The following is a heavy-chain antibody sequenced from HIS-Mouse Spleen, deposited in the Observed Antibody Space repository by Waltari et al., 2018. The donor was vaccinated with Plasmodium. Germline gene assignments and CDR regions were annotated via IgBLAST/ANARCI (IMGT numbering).Heavy chain of an antibody. J-gene: IGHJ3*02. Sequence: EVQLVESGGGLVPPGGSLRLSCAASGFTFRSDDMHWVRQATGKGLEWVSAIGTAGDTYYPGSVKGRFTISRENAKNSLYLQMNSLRAGDTAVYYCARGRWNHAFDIWGQGTMVTVSS. CDR2: IGTAGDT. D-gene: IGHD1-1*01. CDR3: ARGRWNHAFDI. V-gene: IGHV3-13*01. CDR1: GFTFRSDD.